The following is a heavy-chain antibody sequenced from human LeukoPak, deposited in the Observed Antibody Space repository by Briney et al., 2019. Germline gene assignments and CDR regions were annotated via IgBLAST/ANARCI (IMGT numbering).Heavy chain of an antibody. V-gene: IGHV3-23*01. J-gene: IGHJ4*02. CDR3: ANSYTSSSRTPFDC. Sequence: PGGSLRLSCAASGFTFSSYAMPWVRHAPGKGLEWVSAISGGGGSTYHADPVKGRFTISRDNSKNTLYLQMDSLRAEDTAVYYCANSYTSSSRTPFDCWGQGTLVTVSS. CDR2: ISGGGGST. D-gene: IGHD6-6*01. CDR1: GFTFSSYA.